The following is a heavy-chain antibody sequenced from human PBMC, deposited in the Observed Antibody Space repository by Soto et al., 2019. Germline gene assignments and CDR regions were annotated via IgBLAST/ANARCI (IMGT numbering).Heavy chain of an antibody. D-gene: IGHD6-13*01. CDR3: ARVAAAGGGTFNWFDP. CDR2: INAGNGNT. J-gene: IGHJ5*02. Sequence: ASVKVSCKASGYTFTSYAMHWVRQAPGQRLEWMGWINAGNGNTKYSQKFQGRVTITRDTSASTAYMELSSLRSEDTALFYCARVAAAGGGTFNWFDPWGQGTLVTVSS. V-gene: IGHV1-3*01. CDR1: GYTFTSYA.